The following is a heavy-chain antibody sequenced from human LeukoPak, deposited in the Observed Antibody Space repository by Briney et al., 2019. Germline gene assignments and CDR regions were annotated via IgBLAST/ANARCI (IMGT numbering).Heavy chain of an antibody. D-gene: IGHD3-10*01. CDR1: GFTVSRNY. V-gene: IGHV3-66*01. CDR2: IYSGGRT. J-gene: IGHJ4*02. Sequence: GGSLRLSCAASGFTVSRNYMSWVRQAPGKGLEWVSVIYSGGRTYYADSVKGRFTISRDNSKNTLHLQMNRLRVEDTAVYYCARDKVRGVIGDFDYWGQGTLVTVSS. CDR3: ARDKVRGVIGDFDY.